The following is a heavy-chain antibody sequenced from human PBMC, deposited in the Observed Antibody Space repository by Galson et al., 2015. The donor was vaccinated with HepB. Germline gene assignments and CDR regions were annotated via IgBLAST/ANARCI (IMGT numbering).Heavy chain of an antibody. CDR2: ISAKTGNI. CDR3: ARAGYFDY. Sequence: SVKVSCKASGYIFAKFGISWVRQAPGQGLEWMGWISAKTGNINYAEKFQGRVTMTTDTSTNTAYMELRSLRSDGSAVYFCARAGYFDYWGQGTLVTVSS. V-gene: IGHV1-18*01. J-gene: IGHJ4*02. CDR1: GYIFAKFG.